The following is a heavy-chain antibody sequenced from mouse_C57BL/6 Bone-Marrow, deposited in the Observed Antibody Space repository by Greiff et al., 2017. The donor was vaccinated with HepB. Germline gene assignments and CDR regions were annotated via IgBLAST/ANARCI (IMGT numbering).Heavy chain of an antibody. D-gene: IGHD1-1*01. J-gene: IGHJ1*03. V-gene: IGHV6-3*01. CDR2: IRLKSDNYAT. Sequence: EVKVEESGGGLVQPGGSMKLSCVASGFTFSNYWMNLVRQSPEKGLEWVAQIRLKSDNYATHYAESVKGRFTISRDDSKSSVYLQMNNLRAEDTGIYYCTGGTTVVATGRFDVWGTGTTVTVSS. CDR1: GFTFSNYW. CDR3: TGGTTVVATGRFDV.